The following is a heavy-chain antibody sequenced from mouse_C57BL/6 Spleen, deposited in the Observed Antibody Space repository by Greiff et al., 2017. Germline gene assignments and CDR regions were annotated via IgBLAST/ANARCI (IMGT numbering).Heavy chain of an antibody. CDR1: GYTFTDYN. CDR3: AREAYGNQYYFDY. Sequence: EVQLQQSGPELVKPGASVKIPCKASGYTFTDYNMDWVKQSHGKSLEWIGDINPNNGGTIYNQKFKGKATLTVDKSSSTAYMELRSLTSEYTAVYYCAREAYGNQYYFDYWGQGTTLTVSS. D-gene: IGHD2-1*01. J-gene: IGHJ2*01. V-gene: IGHV1-18*01. CDR2: INPNNGGT.